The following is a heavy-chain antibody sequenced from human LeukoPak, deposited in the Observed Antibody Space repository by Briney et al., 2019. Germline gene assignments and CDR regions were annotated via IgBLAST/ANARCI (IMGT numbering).Heavy chain of an antibody. V-gene: IGHV6-1*01. CDR1: GDSVSSNSAA. CDR3: ARDSRASYSSSWYGGRAAFDI. CDR2: TYYRSKWYN. J-gene: IGHJ3*02. Sequence: SQTLSLTCAFSGDSVSSNSAAWNWIRQSPSRGLEWLGRTYYRSKWYNDYAVSVKSRITINPDTSKNQFSLQLNSVTPEDTAVYYCARDSRASYSSSWYGGRAAFDIWGQGTMVTVSS. D-gene: IGHD6-13*01.